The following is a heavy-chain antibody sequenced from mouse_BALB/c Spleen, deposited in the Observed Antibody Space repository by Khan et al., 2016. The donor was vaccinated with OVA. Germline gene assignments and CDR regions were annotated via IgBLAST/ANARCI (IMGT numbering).Heavy chain of an antibody. V-gene: IGHV1S34*01. J-gene: IGHJ4*01. D-gene: IGHD2-1*01. Sequence: LVKTGTSVKISCKASGYSFTGYYMHWVKQSHGKSLEWIGYISCYSGATRYNQTFKGKATFTVDTSSSTANMQFNSLTSDDSAVYFCARGNLYAMDYWGQGTSVIVSS. CDR1: GYSFTGYY. CDR3: ARGNLYAMDY. CDR2: ISCYSGAT.